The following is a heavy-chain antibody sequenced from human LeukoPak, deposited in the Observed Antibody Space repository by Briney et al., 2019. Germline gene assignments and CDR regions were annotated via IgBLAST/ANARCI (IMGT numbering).Heavy chain of an antibody. V-gene: IGHV3-23*01. CDR2: IGDTGVST. CDR1: GFSCGNYA. Sequence: PVMFLRLSCAASGFSCGNYAMRWVRQAPGKGLEWVSGIGDTGVSTYYTDSVKGRFTISGDKSKNTLYLQMNSLRTEDTAVYYCAKGAIAAAGMGGYFDYWGQGTLVTVSS. J-gene: IGHJ4*02. D-gene: IGHD6-13*01. CDR3: AKGAIAAAGMGGYFDY.